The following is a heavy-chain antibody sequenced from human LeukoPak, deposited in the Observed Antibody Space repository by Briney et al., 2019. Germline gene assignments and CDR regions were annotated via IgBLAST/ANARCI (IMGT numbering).Heavy chain of an antibody. CDR3: AKDHLAVAGTAMRFEY. J-gene: IGHJ4*02. CDR2: ITWNSDTI. CDR1: GFTFDDYA. D-gene: IGHD6-19*01. Sequence: GGSLRLSCAASGFTFDDYAMHWVRQAPGKGLEWVSGITWNSDTIGYADSVKGRFAISRDNAKNSLYLQMNSLRAEDTALYYCAKDHLAVAGTAMRFEYWGQGTLVTVSS. V-gene: IGHV3-9*01.